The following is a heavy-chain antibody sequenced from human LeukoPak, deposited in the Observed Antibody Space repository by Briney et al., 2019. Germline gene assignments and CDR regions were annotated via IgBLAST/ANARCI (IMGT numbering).Heavy chain of an antibody. CDR1: GDSISSSTYSTTYY. CDR3: ARVDWTTDY. Sequence: SETLSLTCTVSGDSISSSTYSTTYYWGWIRQPPGKGLEWIGSIHHSGSTYYNPSLKSRVTTSVDTSKNQFSLRLSFVTAADTAMYYCARVDWTTDYWGQGTLVTVS. J-gene: IGHJ4*02. V-gene: IGHV4-39*07. CDR2: IHHSGST. D-gene: IGHD3-9*01.